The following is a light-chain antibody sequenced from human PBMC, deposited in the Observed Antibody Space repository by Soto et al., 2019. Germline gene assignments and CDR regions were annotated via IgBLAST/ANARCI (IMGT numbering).Light chain of an antibody. CDR1: QSVSSN. Sequence: EIVMTQSPATLSVSPGERATLSCRASQSVSSNLAWYQRKPGQAPRLLIYGASTRATGIPARLSGSGSGTEFTLTISSLQSEDFAVYYCQQYNNWPWTFGQGT. CDR3: QQYNNWPWT. CDR2: GAS. J-gene: IGKJ1*01. V-gene: IGKV3-15*01.